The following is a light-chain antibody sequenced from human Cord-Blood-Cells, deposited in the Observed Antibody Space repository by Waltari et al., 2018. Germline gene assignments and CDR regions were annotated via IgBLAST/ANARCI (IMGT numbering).Light chain of an antibody. V-gene: IGKV3-15*01. CDR2: GAS. Sequence: EIAMTHSPATLSVSPGARATLSCRASQSLSSNLAWYQQKPGQAPRLLIYGASTRATGIPARFSGSGSGTEFTLTISSLQSEDFAVYYCQQYNNWPLTFGGGTKVEIK. CDR3: QQYNNWPLT. J-gene: IGKJ4*01. CDR1: QSLSSN.